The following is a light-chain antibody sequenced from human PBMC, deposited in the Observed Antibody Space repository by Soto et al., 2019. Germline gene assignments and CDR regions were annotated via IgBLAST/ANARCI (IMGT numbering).Light chain of an antibody. CDR1: SSNIGAGYD. CDR2: GNS. CDR3: QSYDSSLSAHVV. Sequence: QSVLTQPPSVSGAPGQRVTISCTGSSSNIGAGYDVHWYQQLPGTAPKLLIYGNSNRPSGVPDRFSGSKSGTSASLAITGLQAQGEADYYCQSYDSSLSAHVVLGGGTKLTVL. V-gene: IGLV1-40*01. J-gene: IGLJ2*01.